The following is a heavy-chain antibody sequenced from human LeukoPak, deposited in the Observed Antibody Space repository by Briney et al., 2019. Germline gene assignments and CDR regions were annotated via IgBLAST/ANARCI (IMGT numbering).Heavy chain of an antibody. CDR1: GYSISSGYY. CDR3: ARTLLRRRITMIVVTNFDP. V-gene: IGHV4-38-2*02. J-gene: IGHJ5*02. D-gene: IGHD3-22*01. CDR2: INHSGST. Sequence: SETLSLTCTVSGYSISSGYYWGWIRPPPGKGLEWIGSINHSGSTYYNPSLKSRVTISVDTSKNQFSLKLSSVTAADTAVYYCARTLLRRRITMIVVTNFDPWGQGTLVTVSS.